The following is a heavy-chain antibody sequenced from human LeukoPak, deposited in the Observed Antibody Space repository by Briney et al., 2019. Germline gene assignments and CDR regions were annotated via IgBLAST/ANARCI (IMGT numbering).Heavy chain of an antibody. V-gene: IGHV3-30-3*01. Sequence: GGSLRLPCAASGFTFSRYAMHWVRQAPGTGLGWVAVISYDGSNKYYADSVKGRFTISRDNSKNTLYLQMNSLRAEDTAVYYCARDFISGSISWTFYYWGQATLGTVSS. CDR2: ISYDGSNK. D-gene: IGHD3-3*02. CDR1: GFTFSRYA. CDR3: ARDFISGSISWTFYY. J-gene: IGHJ4*02.